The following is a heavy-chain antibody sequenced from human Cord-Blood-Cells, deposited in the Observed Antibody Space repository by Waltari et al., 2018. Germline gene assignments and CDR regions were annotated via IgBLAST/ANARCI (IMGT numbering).Heavy chain of an antibody. CDR1: GDSVSSHSVP. CDR3: ARSAIGGKGPGRYFDL. V-gene: IGHV6-1*01. CDR2: TYYRSKWYN. D-gene: IGHD3-16*01. Sequence: QVQLQQSGPGLVKPSQTLSLTCAISGDSVSSHSVPWNWIRQSPSRGLEWLGRTYYRSKWYNDYAVSVKSRITINPDTSKNQFSLQLNSVTPEDTAVYYCARSAIGGKGPGRYFDLWGRGTLVTVSS. J-gene: IGHJ2*01.